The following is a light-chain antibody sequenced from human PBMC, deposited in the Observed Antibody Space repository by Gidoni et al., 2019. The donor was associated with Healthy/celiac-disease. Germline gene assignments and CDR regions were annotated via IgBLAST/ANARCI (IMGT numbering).Light chain of an antibody. Sequence: DIVLTQSPATLSVSPGERATLSCSASQSVSSNLAWYQQKPGQAPRLLIYGASTRATGIPARFSGSGSGTEFTLTISSLQSEDFAVYYCQQYKNWPYTFGQGTKLEIK. V-gene: IGKV3-15*01. CDR3: QQYKNWPYT. CDR1: QSVSSN. CDR2: GAS. J-gene: IGKJ2*01.